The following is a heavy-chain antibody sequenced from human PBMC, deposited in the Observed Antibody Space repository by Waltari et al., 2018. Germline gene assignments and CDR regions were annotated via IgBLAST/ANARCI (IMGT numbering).Heavy chain of an antibody. CDR1: GGSFSGYY. CDR3: ARVGSTSVHTEHDY. Sequence: QVQLQQWGAGLLKPSETLSLTCAVYGGSFSGYYWSWIRQPPGKGLEWIGEINHSGSTNYNPSLKSRVTISVDTSKNQFSLKLSSVTAADTAVYYCARVGSTSVHTEHDYWGQGTLVTVSS. CDR2: INHSGST. J-gene: IGHJ4*02. V-gene: IGHV4-34*01. D-gene: IGHD2-2*01.